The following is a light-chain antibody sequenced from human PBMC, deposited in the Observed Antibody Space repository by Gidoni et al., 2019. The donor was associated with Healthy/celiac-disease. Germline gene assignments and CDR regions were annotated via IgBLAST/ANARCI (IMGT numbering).Light chain of an antibody. CDR2: EFS. J-gene: IGLJ3*02. Sequence: QSARTQPASVSGSPGQSITISCTGTSSDVVGYNYVSWYQQHPGKAPKLMIYEFSNRPSGVYNRFSGSKSGNTASLTISVLQAEDEADYYCSSYTSSSTLWVFGGGTKLTVL. V-gene: IGLV2-14*01. CDR1: SSDVVGYNY. CDR3: SSYTSSSTLWV.